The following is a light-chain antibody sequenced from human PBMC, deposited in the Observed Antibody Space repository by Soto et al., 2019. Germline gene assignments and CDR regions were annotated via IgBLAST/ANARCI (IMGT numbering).Light chain of an antibody. CDR2: KAS. J-gene: IGKJ1*01. CDR1: QSIRSW. Sequence: QMTQSPSTLPASVGDRVTITCRASQSIRSWLAWYQQKPGKAPKLLIYKASRSESGVPSRFSGSGSGTEFTLTISSLQPDDFATYYCQQYNSYPWTFGQGTKVDIK. V-gene: IGKV1-5*03. CDR3: QQYNSYPWT.